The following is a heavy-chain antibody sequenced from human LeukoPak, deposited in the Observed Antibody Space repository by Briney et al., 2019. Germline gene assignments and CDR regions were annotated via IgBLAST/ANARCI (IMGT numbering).Heavy chain of an antibody. CDR1: GFTFSRYA. CDR3: AKFQANYYDSSGYGCFDY. CDR2: ISGTGGST. V-gene: IGHV3-23*01. Sequence: GGSLRLSCAVYGFTFSRYAMSWVRQAPGKGLEWVSIISGTGGSTYYADSVKGRFTISRDNSKNTMYLQMNSLRAEDTAVYYCAKFQANYYDSSGYGCFDYWGQRTLVTVSS. J-gene: IGHJ4*02. D-gene: IGHD3-22*01.